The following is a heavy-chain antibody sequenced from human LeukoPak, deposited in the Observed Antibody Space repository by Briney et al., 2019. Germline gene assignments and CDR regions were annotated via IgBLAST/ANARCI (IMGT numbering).Heavy chain of an antibody. CDR1: GFTCSNYA. CDR3: VHWGDYDVLAGYYVPDY. Sequence: PGGSLRLSCAASGFTCSNYAMCWLRQAPGEGVEGGSAITGSGAITFYADSVKGRFTISRDNSKNTLYLQLNSLRANDTAVYYCVHWGDYDVLAGYYVPDYWGQGSLVTVS. CDR2: ITGSGAIT. D-gene: IGHD3-9*01. J-gene: IGHJ4*02. V-gene: IGHV3-23*01.